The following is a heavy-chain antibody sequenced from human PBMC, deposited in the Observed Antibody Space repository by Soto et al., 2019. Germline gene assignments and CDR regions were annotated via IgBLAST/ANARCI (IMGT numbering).Heavy chain of an antibody. D-gene: IGHD3-22*01. J-gene: IGHJ2*01. CDR2: IYYSGST. CDR1: GGSISSGGYY. V-gene: IGHV4-31*03. Sequence: QVQLQESGPGLVKPSQTLSLTCTVSGGSISSGGYYWSWIRQHPGKGLEWIGYIYYSGSTYYNPSLKSRVTISVDPSKNQFSLKLSYVTAADTAVHYCAREVNYEVYWYFDLWGRGTLVTVSS. CDR3: AREVNYEVYWYFDL.